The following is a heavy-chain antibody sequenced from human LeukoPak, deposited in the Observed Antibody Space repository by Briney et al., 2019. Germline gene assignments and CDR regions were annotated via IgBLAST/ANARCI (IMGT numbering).Heavy chain of an antibody. D-gene: IGHD2-2*01. CDR2: INPHSGGT. Sequence: ASVKVSCKASGYTFTGYYMHWVRQAPGQGLEWMGWINPHSGGTNYGQKFQGRVTMTRDTSISTAYMELSRLRSNDTAVYYCARVGGIVAVAGANWLDPWGQGTLVTVPS. J-gene: IGHJ5*02. CDR1: GYTFTGYY. CDR3: ARVGGIVAVAGANWLDP. V-gene: IGHV1-2*02.